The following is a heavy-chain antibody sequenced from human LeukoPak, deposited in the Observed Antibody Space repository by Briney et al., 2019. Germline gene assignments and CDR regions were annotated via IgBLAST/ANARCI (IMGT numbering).Heavy chain of an antibody. CDR2: IYHSGST. CDR1: GGSISSSNW. D-gene: IGHD6-6*01. CDR3: ARSAARHLDY. J-gene: IGHJ4*02. V-gene: IGHV4-4*02. Sequence: PSETLSLTCAVSGGSISSSNWWSWVRQPPGKGLEWIGEIYHSGSTNYNPSLKSRVTISVDTSKNQFSLKLSSVTAADTAVYYCARSAARHLDYWGQGTLVTVSS.